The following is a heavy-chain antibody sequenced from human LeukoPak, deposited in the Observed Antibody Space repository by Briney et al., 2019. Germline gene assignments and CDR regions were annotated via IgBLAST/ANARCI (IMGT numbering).Heavy chain of an antibody. CDR2: INWNGGST. Sequence: PGGSLRLSCAASGFTFDDYGMSWVRQAPGKGLEWVSGINWNGGSTGYADSVKGRFTISRDNAKNSLHLQMNSLRDEDTALYYCAKFSSSWYFGHPLDYWGQGTLVTVSS. J-gene: IGHJ4*02. CDR1: GFTFDDYG. V-gene: IGHV3-20*04. CDR3: AKFSSSWYFGHPLDY. D-gene: IGHD6-13*01.